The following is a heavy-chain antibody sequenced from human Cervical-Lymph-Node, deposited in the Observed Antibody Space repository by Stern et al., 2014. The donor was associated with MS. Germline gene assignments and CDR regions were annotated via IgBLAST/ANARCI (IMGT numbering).Heavy chain of an antibody. D-gene: IGHD6-13*01. CDR3: TRRVGYGSSLNWFDP. V-gene: IGHV5-51*01. CDR2: IFPDCSDM. J-gene: IGHJ5*02. CDR1: GYSFISYW. Sequence: EVQLVQSGAEVKKPGESLKISCKGSGYSFISYWIGWVRQMPGKGLEWMGIIFPDCSDMRSSPSFQGQVTISADKSISAAYLQWSSLKASDAAMYYCTRRVGYGSSLNWFDPWGQGTLVTVSS.